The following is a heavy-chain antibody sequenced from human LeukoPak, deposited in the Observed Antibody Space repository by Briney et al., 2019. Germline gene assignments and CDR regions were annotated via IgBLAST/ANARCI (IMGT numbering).Heavy chain of an antibody. Sequence: SVKVSCKASGCTFSSYAISWVRQAPGQGLEWMGGIIPIFGTSNYAQKFQGRVTITPDKSTSTAYMQLSSLRSEDTAVYYCAAGYITMVRDYSMDVWGKGTTVTVSS. V-gene: IGHV1-69*06. J-gene: IGHJ6*04. CDR1: GCTFSSYA. CDR3: AAGYITMVRDYSMDV. D-gene: IGHD3-10*01. CDR2: IIPIFGTS.